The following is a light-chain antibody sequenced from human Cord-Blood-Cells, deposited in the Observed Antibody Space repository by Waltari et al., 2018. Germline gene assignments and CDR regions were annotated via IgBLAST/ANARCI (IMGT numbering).Light chain of an antibody. CDR1: SSDVCGYNY. CDR2: DDS. Sequence: QSALTQPASVSGSPGQSITISCTGTSSDVCGYNYFSWYQQHPGKAPKLMIYDDSKRPSGVSNRFSGSKSGNTASLTISGLQAEDEADYYCSSYTSSSTVFGGGTKLTVL. J-gene: IGLJ3*02. CDR3: SSYTSSSTV. V-gene: IGLV2-14*01.